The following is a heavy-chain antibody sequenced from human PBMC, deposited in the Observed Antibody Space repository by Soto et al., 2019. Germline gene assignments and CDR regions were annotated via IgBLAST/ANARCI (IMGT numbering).Heavy chain of an antibody. CDR1: DGSFIGYF. Sequence: QVELQQLGPGLVKPSETLSLTCTIHDGSFIGYFWSWIRQSPEKVLEWIGEINHSGRTSYNLYLRSRVTISVDTSHNQLSLKLTSVTAADTAVYYCARGYVRATAYFDAWGQGSPVIVSS. D-gene: IGHD2-21*02. V-gene: IGHV4-34*01. J-gene: IGHJ4*02. CDR3: ARGYVRATAYFDA. CDR2: INHSGRT.